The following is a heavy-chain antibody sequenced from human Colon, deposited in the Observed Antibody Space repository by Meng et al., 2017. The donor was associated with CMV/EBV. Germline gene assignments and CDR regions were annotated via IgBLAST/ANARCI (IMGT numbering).Heavy chain of an antibody. D-gene: IGHD2-2*01. J-gene: IGHJ4*02. Sequence: SETLSLTCAISGDSVSSNSAAWSWIRQSPSRGLEWLGRTYYRSKWYNDYAASVKGRITINPDTSKNQFSLQLSSVSPEDTALYYCTTLKGQIVSAAGYWGQGTLVTVSS. CDR2: TYYRSKWYN. V-gene: IGHV6-1*01. CDR3: TTLKGQIVSAAGY. CDR1: GDSVSSNSAA.